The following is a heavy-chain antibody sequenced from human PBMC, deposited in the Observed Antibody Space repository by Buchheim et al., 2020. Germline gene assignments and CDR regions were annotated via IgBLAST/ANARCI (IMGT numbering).Heavy chain of an antibody. V-gene: IGHV3-30-3*02. CDR2: ISHDATSK. D-gene: IGHD3-16*01. J-gene: IGHJ4*02. Sequence: QLQLVESGGGVVQPGTSLRLSCAASGFTFGGSVMHWVRQAPGKGLEWVARISHDATSKQYADSVKGRFTLSRDNSKNTLFLEMSSLRPEDTAVYYCVNDFSDAWCFDYWDQGTL. CDR3: VNDFSDAWCFDY. CDR1: GFTFGGSV.